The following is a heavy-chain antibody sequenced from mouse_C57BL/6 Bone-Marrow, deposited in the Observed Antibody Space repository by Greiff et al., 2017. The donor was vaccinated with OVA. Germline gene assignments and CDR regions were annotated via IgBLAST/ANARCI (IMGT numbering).Heavy chain of an antibody. Sequence: EVKLVESGGGLVQPGGSLKLSCAASGFTFSDYGMAWVRQAPRKGPEWVAFISNLAYSIYYADTVTGRFTISRENAKNTLYLEMSSLRSEDTAMYYCARAYDYDGNYFDYWGQGTTLTVSS. CDR3: ARAYDYDGNYFDY. CDR2: ISNLAYSI. J-gene: IGHJ2*01. V-gene: IGHV5-15*01. CDR1: GFTFSDYG. D-gene: IGHD2-4*01.